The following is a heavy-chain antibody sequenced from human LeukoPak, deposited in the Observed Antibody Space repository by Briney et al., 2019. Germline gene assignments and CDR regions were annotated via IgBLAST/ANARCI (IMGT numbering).Heavy chain of an antibody. V-gene: IGHV3-23*01. D-gene: IGHD1-1*01. J-gene: IGHJ3*01. CDR1: GFTFSSYA. CDR2: ISASGGNT. CDR3: AKQHTSGHGGAFAV. Sequence: PGGSLRLSCAASGFTFSSYAMSWVRQAPGKGLEWVSSISASGGNTYYVDSVKGRFTISRGNSKNTLDLQMSSLRAEDTAVYYCAKQHTSGHGGAFAVWGQGTMVTVSS.